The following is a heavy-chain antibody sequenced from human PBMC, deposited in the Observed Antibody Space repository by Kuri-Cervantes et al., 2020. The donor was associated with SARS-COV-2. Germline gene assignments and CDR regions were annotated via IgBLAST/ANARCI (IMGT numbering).Heavy chain of an antibody. CDR3: ARDEEGSSWSSYYYYYGMDV. CDR2: IKQDGSEK. V-gene: IGHV3-7*03. D-gene: IGHD6-13*01. CDR1: GFTFSSYA. Sequence: GESLKISCPASGFTFSSYAMHWVRQAPGKGLEWVANIKQDGSEKYYVDSVKGRFTISRDNAKNSLYLQMNSLRAEDTAVYYCARDEEGSSWSSYYYYYGMDVWGQGTTVTVSS. J-gene: IGHJ6*02.